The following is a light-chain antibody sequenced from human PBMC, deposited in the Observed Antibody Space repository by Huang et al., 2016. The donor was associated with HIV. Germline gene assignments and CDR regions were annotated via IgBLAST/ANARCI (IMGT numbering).Light chain of an antibody. CDR1: QSIYKD. CDR3: QQSYDTPPYT. Sequence: DIQMTQSPSSLSASVGDRVTITCRASQSIYKDLSWFQQKPGQAPKLLIYAASSLQSGGQSRFSGIGAGTDFTLTISSLQPEDFATYFCQQSYDTPPYTFGQGTKLEIK. J-gene: IGKJ2*01. V-gene: IGKV1-39*01. CDR2: AAS.